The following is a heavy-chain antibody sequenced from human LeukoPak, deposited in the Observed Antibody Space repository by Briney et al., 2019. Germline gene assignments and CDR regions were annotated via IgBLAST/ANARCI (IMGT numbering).Heavy chain of an antibody. J-gene: IGHJ3*02. CDR3: ARKYCSGGSCYGFAFDI. Sequence: SETLSLTCTVSGGSISSYYWSWIRQPPGKGLEWIGYIYYSGSTNYNPSLKSRVTISVDTSKNQFSLKLSSVTAADTAVYYCARKYCSGGSCYGFAFDIWGQGTMVTVSS. CDR2: IYYSGST. V-gene: IGHV4-59*01. CDR1: GGSISSYY. D-gene: IGHD2-15*01.